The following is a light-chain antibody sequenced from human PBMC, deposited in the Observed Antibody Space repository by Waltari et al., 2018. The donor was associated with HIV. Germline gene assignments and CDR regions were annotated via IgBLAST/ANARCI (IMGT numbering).Light chain of an antibody. J-gene: IGLJ3*02. V-gene: IGLV3-21*02. CDR1: NIGSNS. CDR3: QVWDSSSNHAV. Sequence: SYVLTQPPSVSVAPGQTARITCGGNNIGSNSVHYYQQKPGQAPVLVVDDDTDRPSGIPERCAGSNAGNTATLTISRVEAGDEADYYCQVWDSSSNHAVFGGGTKLTVL. CDR2: DDT.